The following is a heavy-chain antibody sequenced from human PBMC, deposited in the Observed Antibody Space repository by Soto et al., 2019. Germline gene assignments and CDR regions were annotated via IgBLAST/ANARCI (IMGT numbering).Heavy chain of an antibody. V-gene: IGHV3-11*01. Sequence: PGGSLRLSCAASGFTFSDYYMTWIRQAPGKGLEWVSYISSSGNSIYYADSVRGRFTVSRDNAKNSLFLQMNSLRAEDTAVYYCARRAAAGRSFDYWGLGTQVTVSS. CDR1: GFTFSDYY. CDR2: ISSSGNSI. D-gene: IGHD6-13*01. J-gene: IGHJ4*02. CDR3: ARRAAAGRSFDY.